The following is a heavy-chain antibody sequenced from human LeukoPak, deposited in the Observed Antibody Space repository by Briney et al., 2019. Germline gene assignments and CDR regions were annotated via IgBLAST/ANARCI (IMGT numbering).Heavy chain of an antibody. V-gene: IGHV1-18*01. J-gene: IGHJ4*02. Sequence: ASVKVSCKASGYTFTSYGISWVRQAPGQGLEWMGWISAYNGNTNYAQKLQGRVTMTTDTSTSTAYMELRSLRSDDTAVYYCARDPYCSGGSCYPGYSSVIDYWGQGTLVTVSS. CDR3: ARDPYCSGGSCYPGYSSVIDY. D-gene: IGHD2-15*01. CDR2: ISAYNGNT. CDR1: GYTFTSYG.